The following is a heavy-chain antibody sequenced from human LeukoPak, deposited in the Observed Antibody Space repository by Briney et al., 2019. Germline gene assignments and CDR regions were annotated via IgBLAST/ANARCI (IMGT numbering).Heavy chain of an antibody. CDR2: ISYDGSNK. V-gene: IGHV3-30*04. CDR1: GFTFSSYA. D-gene: IGHD6-13*01. Sequence: GGSLRLSCAASGFTFSSYAMHWVRQAPGKGLEWVAVISYDGSNKYYADSVKGRFTISRDNSKNTLYLQMDSLRAEDTAVYYCASIAASYYYYYYYMDVWGKGTTVTVSS. CDR3: ASIAASYYYYYYYMDV. J-gene: IGHJ6*03.